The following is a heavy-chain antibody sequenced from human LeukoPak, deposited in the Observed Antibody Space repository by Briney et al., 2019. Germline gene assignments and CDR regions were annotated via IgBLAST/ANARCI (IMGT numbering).Heavy chain of an antibody. D-gene: IGHD5-18*01. CDR1: GYSFTSYW. CDR3: ARHGVRLDTAMVKYYYYGMDV. J-gene: IGHJ6*02. CDR2: IYPGDSDT. Sequence: MRGESLKISCKGSGYSFTSYWIGWVRQMPGKGLEWMGIIYPGDSDTRYSPSFQGQVTISADKSISTAYLQWSSLKASDTAMYYCARHGVRLDTAMVKYYYYGMDVWGQGTTVTVSS. V-gene: IGHV5-51*01.